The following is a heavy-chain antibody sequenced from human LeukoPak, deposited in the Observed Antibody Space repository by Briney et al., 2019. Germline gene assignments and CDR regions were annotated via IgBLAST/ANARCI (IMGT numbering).Heavy chain of an antibody. CDR2: IIYSGNT. V-gene: IGHV4-39*01. CDR3: VRHLHGRVYVVDM. Sequence: SETLPLTCTVSSGPISSSIHYGGGIRQPPEKGLEWIGGIIYSGNTYYNPSLKSRVTISVDTTRNQFSLRLTSVTAADTAVYFCVRHLHGRVYVVDMWGGSTRVSVSS. CDR1: SGPISSSIHY. D-gene: IGHD2-8*01. J-gene: IGHJ1*01.